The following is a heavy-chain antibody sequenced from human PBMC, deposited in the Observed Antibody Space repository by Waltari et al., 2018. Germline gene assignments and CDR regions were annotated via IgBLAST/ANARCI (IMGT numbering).Heavy chain of an antibody. CDR1: GFIFANVW. Sequence: EAHLVESGGGLVEPGGSLRLSCEASGFIFANVWLSWVRQAPGKGLPWVRRVRRDTADYAAAVKGIFTISRDDSNSTLYLHMSSLKIEYIAVYFCTTDHWSPPDVGYWGQGTLVTVSS. J-gene: IGHJ4*02. V-gene: IGHV3-15*05. D-gene: IGHD3-3*01. CDR2: VRRDTA. CDR3: TTDHWSPPDVGY.